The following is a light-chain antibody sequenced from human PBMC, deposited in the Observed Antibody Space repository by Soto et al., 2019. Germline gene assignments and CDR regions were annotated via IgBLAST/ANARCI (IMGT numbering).Light chain of an antibody. Sequence: DIQMTQSPSTLSGSVGDRVTITCRASQTISSWLAWYQQKPGKVPKLLIYAASNLQSGAPSRFSGSGSGTDFTLTISSLQPEDFATYYCQKYDRAPPTFAQGTKVDIK. J-gene: IGKJ1*01. CDR3: QKYDRAPPT. CDR2: AAS. V-gene: IGKV1-27*01. CDR1: QTISSW.